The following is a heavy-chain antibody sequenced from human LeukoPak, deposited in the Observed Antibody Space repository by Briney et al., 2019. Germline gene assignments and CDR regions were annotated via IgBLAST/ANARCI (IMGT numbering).Heavy chain of an antibody. J-gene: IGHJ4*02. V-gene: IGHV3-30*03. CDR3: VRGGSPPTSTWSLDE. Sequence: GKSLRLSCVASGYTFSNFGVHWVRQAPGKGLEWVAVISYNGHYEYYGESVKGRFTISRDNSKNTVSLQMDNLRIEDTAVYYCVRGGSPPTSTWSLDEWGQGTLVSVSS. CDR1: GYTFSNFG. CDR2: ISYNGHYE. D-gene: IGHD1-26*01.